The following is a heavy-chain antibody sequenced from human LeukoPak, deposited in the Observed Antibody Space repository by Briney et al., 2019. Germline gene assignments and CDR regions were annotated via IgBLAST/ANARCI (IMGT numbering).Heavy chain of an antibody. V-gene: IGHV3-23*01. J-gene: IGHJ4*02. Sequence: PGESLTLSCAASGFTFSSYAMSWVRRAPGKGLEWVAAIIDSGGSTYYADSVKGRFTISRDNSKNTLYLQMTSLRAEDTAVYYCAKGERKAAAGTSFDYWGQGTLVTVSS. CDR2: IIDSGGST. CDR1: GFTFSSYA. CDR3: AKGERKAAAGTSFDY. D-gene: IGHD6-13*01.